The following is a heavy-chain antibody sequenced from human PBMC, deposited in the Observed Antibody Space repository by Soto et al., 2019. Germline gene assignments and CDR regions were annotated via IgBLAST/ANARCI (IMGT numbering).Heavy chain of an antibody. V-gene: IGHV4-30-4*01. D-gene: IGHD2-15*01. CDR1: GGSISSGDYY. CDR2: IYYSGST. Sequence: QVQLQESGPGLVKPSQTLSLTCTVSGGSISSGDYYWSWIRQPPGKGLEWFGYIYYSGSTYYNPSLKIRVTKSVDTSKNQFSLQLSYVTAADTAVYYCARDGWSGGSFNYWGQVTLVTVSS. J-gene: IGHJ4*02. CDR3: ARDGWSGGSFNY.